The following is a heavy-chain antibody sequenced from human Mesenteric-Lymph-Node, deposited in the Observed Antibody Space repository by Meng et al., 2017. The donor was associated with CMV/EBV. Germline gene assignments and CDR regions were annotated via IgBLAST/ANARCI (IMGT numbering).Heavy chain of an antibody. CDR1: GGSISSSSYY. CDR2: IYYSGST. J-gene: IGHJ3*02. CDR3: ARAQDLDSYDFLRRAFDI. V-gene: IGHV4-39*07. Sequence: GSLRLSCTVSGGSISSSSYYWGWIRQPPGKGLEWIGSIYYSGSTYYNPSLKSRVTISVDTSKNQVFLNLRSVTAADTALYYCARAQDLDSYDFLRRAFDIWGQGTMVTVSS. D-gene: IGHD3-3*01.